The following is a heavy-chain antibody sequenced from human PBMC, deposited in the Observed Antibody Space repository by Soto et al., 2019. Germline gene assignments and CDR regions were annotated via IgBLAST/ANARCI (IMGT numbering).Heavy chain of an antibody. D-gene: IGHD6-13*01. V-gene: IGHV1-69*06. CDR2: IIPLLATP. CDR1: GGTFSSYA. CDR3: AGGRGAPAGYYFDY. J-gene: IGHJ4*02. Sequence: QVQLVQSGAEVKKPGSSVKVSCKASGGTFSSYAFSWVRQAPGQGLEWMGGIIPLLATPNYAQKFQGRVTITAAKSTSTAYMALSSLRSEDTAVYFCAGGRGAPAGYYFDYWGQETLVTVSS.